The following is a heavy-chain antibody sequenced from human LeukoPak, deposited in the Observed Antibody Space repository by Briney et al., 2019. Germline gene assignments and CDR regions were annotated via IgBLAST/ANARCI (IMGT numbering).Heavy chain of an antibody. D-gene: IGHD3-10*01. CDR2: INPNSGGT. Sequence: ASVNVPCKSSGYTFTVHYFHWVRQAPGQGLEWMGGINPNSGGTQYAQKFQGRVNMTIDTSIRTAYMELSSLRPDDTAVYYCARDALGDVILWFGELAYWGQGTLVTVSS. V-gene: IGHV1-2*02. CDR3: ARDALGDVILWFGELAY. J-gene: IGHJ4*02. CDR1: GYTFTVHY.